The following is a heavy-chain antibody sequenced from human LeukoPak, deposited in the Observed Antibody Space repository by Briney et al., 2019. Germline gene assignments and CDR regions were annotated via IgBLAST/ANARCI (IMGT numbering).Heavy chain of an antibody. CDR2: ISYNGSNK. V-gene: IGHV3-30-3*01. D-gene: IGHD6-19*01. CDR3: ARDREYSSGYYGYFDY. J-gene: IGHJ4*02. Sequence: PGGSLRLSCAASGFTFSTYSMHWVRQAPGKGLEWVAVISYNGSNKYYADSVKGRITIPRDNSKNTLYLQMNSLRAEDTAVYYCARDREYSSGYYGYFDYWGQGTLVTVSS. CDR1: GFTFSTYS.